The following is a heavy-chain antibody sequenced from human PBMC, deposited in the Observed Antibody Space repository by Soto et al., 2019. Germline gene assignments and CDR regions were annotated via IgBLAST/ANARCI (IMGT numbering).Heavy chain of an antibody. D-gene: IGHD3-10*01. V-gene: IGHV4-30-2*01. Sequence: PSETLSLSCAVSGGSISSGAYSWSWIRQPPGKGLEWIGYIFHSGSTYYNPSLKSRVTISVDRSKNQFSLELSSVTAADTAVYYCARGLPGGYGSGSYFDYWGQGILVTVSS. CDR1: GGSISSGAYS. CDR2: IFHSGST. CDR3: ARGLPGGYGSGSYFDY. J-gene: IGHJ4*02.